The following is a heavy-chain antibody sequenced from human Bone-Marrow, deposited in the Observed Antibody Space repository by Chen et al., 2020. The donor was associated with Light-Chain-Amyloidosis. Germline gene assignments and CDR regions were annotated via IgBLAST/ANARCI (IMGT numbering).Heavy chain of an antibody. V-gene: IGHV4-39*01. CDR2: VYYGGST. CDR1: GGSIPSSGYY. D-gene: IGHD2-8*01. J-gene: IGHJ5*02. CDR3: ARNCTSEIRGGWFDP. Sequence: QLQLQEAGPGLVKPSETLSLTCTIAGGSIPSSGYYWGWFRQPPGKGLEWFATVYYGGSTYYNPALKNRVLISVDTSRNQFSLKLASVTASDTAVYFCARNCTSEIRGGWFDPWGPGTLVTVSS.